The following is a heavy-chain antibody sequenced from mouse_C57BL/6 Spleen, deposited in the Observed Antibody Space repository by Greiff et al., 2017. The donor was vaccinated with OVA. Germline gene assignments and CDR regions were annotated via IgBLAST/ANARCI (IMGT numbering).Heavy chain of an antibody. CDR1: GYAFTNYL. Sequence: QVQLQQSGAELVRPGTSVKVSCKASGYAFTNYLIEWVKQRPGQGLEWIGVINPGSGGTNYNEKFKGKATLTADKSSSTAYMQLSSLTSEDSAVYFGARGDSQDFDVWGTGTTVTVSS. CDR2: INPGSGGT. J-gene: IGHJ1*03. V-gene: IGHV1-54*01. D-gene: IGHD3-2*02. CDR3: ARGDSQDFDV.